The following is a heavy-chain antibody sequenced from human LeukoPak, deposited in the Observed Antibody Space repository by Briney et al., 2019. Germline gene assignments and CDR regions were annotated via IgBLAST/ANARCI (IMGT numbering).Heavy chain of an antibody. D-gene: IGHD3-3*01. CDR3: ARADYDFWSGHEFDY. CDR2: INPSGGST. CDR1: GGTFSSYA. J-gene: IGHJ4*02. V-gene: IGHV1-46*01. Sequence: ASVKVSCKASGGTFSSYAISWVRQAPGQGLEWMGIINPSGGSTSYAQKFQGRVTMTRDTSTSTVYMELSSLRSEDTAVYYCARADYDFWSGHEFDYWGQGTLVTVSS.